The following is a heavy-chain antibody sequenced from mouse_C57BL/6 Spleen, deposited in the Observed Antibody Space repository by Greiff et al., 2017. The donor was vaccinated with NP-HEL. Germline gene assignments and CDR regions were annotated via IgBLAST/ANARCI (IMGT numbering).Heavy chain of an antibody. J-gene: IGHJ4*01. CDR3: ARFYYGYDGVYYYAMDY. D-gene: IGHD2-2*01. CDR1: GYAFSSSW. CDR2: IYPGDGDT. V-gene: IGHV1-82*01. Sequence: QVQLKQSGPELVKPGASVKISCKASGYAFSSSWMNWVKQRPGKGLEWIGRIYPGDGDTNYNGKFKGKATLTADKSSSTAYMQLSSLTSEDSAVYFCARFYYGYDGVYYYAMDYWGQGTSVTVSS.